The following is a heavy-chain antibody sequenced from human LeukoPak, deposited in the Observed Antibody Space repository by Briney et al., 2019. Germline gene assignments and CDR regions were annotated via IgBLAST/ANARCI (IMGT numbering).Heavy chain of an antibody. V-gene: IGHV3-30*02. CDR1: GFTFSSYG. CDR3: PGSGYSYGNFDY. D-gene: IGHD5-18*01. J-gene: IGHJ4*02. CDR2: IRSDGSNK. Sequence: GGSLRLSCAASGFTFSSYGIHWVRQAPGKGLEWVAFIRSDGSNKYYADSVKGRFTISRDNSKNTLYLPMNNLRAEDTAVYYCPGSGYSYGNFDYWGQGTLVTVSS.